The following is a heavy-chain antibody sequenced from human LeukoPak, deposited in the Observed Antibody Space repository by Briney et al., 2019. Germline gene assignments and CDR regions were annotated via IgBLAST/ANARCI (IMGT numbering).Heavy chain of an antibody. CDR3: ARDHPYGGKIPLFDY. V-gene: IGHV3-33*01. CDR1: GFIFSSYG. J-gene: IGHJ4*02. Sequence: GKSLRLSCAASGFIFSSYGMHWVRQAPGKGLEWVAVIWYDGSNEYYADSVKGRFTISRDNSKNTLYLQMNSLRAEDTAVYYCARDHPYGGKIPLFDYWGQGTLVTVSS. D-gene: IGHD4-23*01. CDR2: IWYDGSNE.